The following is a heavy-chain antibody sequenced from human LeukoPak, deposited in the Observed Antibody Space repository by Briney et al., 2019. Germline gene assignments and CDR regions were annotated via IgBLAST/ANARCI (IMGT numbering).Heavy chain of an antibody. CDR1: GYTFTSYD. Sequence: ASVKVSCKASGYTFTSYDINWVRQATGQGLEWMGWMNPNSGNTGYAQKFQGRVTMTRNTSISTAYMELSSLRSEDTAVYYCARGRVYYGSGSYVGWFDPWGQGTLVTVSS. V-gene: IGHV1-8*01. CDR3: ARGRVYYGSGSYVGWFDP. J-gene: IGHJ5*02. CDR2: MNPNSGNT. D-gene: IGHD3-10*01.